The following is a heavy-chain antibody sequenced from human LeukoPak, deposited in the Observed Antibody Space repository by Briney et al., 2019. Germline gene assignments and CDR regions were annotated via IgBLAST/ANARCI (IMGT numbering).Heavy chain of an antibody. D-gene: IGHD2-2*02. Sequence: SETLSLTCAVYGGSFSGYYWSWIRQPPGKGLEWIGEINHSGSTNYNPSLKSRVTKSVDTSKNQFSLKLSSVTAADTAVYYCARYCSSTSCYTGSSYFDYWGQGTLVTVSS. J-gene: IGHJ4*02. CDR2: INHSGST. CDR1: GGSFSGYY. CDR3: ARYCSSTSCYTGSSYFDY. V-gene: IGHV4-34*01.